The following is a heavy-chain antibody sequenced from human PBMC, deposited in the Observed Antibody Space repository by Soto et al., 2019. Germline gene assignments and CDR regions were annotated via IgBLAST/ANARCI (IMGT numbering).Heavy chain of an antibody. Sequence: QVQLVESGGGVVQPGRSLRLSCAASGFTFSSYGMHWVRQAPGKGLEWVAVISYDGSNKYYADSVKGRFTISRDNSKNTLYLQMNSLRAEDTAVYYCAKGPSVAGFYWGQGTLVTVSS. CDR2: ISYDGSNK. CDR1: GFTFSSYG. CDR3: AKGPSVAGFY. D-gene: IGHD6-19*01. V-gene: IGHV3-30*18. J-gene: IGHJ4*02.